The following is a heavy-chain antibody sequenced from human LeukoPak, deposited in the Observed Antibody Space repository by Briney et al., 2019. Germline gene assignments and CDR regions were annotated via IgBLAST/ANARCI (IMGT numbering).Heavy chain of an antibody. J-gene: IGHJ4*02. V-gene: IGHV3-21*01. CDR3: ARSGAAAGVFAFDY. CDR1: GFTFSSYS. CDR2: ISSSSSYI. D-gene: IGHD6-13*01. Sequence: PGGSLRLSCAASGFTFSSYSMNWVRQAPGKGLEWVSSISSSSSYIYYADSVKGRFTISRDNAKNSLYLRMNSLRAEDTAVYYCARSGAAAGVFAFDYWGQGTLVTVSS.